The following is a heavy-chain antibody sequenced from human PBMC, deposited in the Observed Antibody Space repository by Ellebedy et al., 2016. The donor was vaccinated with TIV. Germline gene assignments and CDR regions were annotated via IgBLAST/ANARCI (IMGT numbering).Heavy chain of an antibody. CDR2: INPNSGGT. CDR3: ARSPSPHIPDFDY. J-gene: IGHJ4*02. V-gene: IGHV1-2*02. CDR1: GYTFTGYY. Sequence: ASVKVSCKASGYTFTGYYMHWVRQAPGQGLEWMGWINPNSGGTNYAQKFQGRVTMNRDTSISTAYMELSRLRSDDTAVYYCARSPSPHIPDFDYWGQGTLVTVSS. D-gene: IGHD2-21*01.